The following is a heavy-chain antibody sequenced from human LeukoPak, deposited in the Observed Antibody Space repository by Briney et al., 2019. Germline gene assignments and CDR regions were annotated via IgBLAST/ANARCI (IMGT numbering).Heavy chain of an antibody. J-gene: IGHJ3*02. Sequence: GGSLRLACAASGFTFSSYALSWVRQAPGKGLEWVSAISGSGGSTYYADSVKGRFTISRDNSKNTLYLQMNSLRAEDTAVYYCARDYYGSGSGAFDIWGQGTMVIVSS. CDR3: ARDYYGSGSGAFDI. V-gene: IGHV3-23*01. CDR1: GFTFSSYA. CDR2: ISGSGGST. D-gene: IGHD3-10*01.